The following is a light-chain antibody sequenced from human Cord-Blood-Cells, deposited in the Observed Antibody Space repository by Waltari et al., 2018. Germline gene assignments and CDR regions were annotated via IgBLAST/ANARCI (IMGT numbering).Light chain of an antibody. CDR2: EGS. Sequence: QSALIQPASVSGSPRQSLTISCTGTGSDVGRYNLVSCYQQHPGKAPQRKMYEGSKRPSGVANRYAGSQSGNTASPTITVLQAEDDADYYCCSYAGSSNVVFGGATKLTVL. J-gene: IGLJ2*01. CDR3: CSYAGSSNVV. V-gene: IGLV2-23*01. CDR1: GSDVGRYNL.